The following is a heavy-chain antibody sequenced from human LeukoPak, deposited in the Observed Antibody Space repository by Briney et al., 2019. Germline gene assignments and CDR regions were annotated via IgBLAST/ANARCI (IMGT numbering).Heavy chain of an antibody. CDR2: IYYSGST. CDR1: GGSISSYY. CDR3: ARTRGYSYGFDY. D-gene: IGHD5-18*01. V-gene: IGHV4-59*08. J-gene: IGHJ4*02. Sequence: SETLSLTCTVSGGSISSYYWSWIRQPPGKGLEWIGYIYYSGSTNYNPSLKSRVTISVDTSKNQFSLKLSSVTAADTAVYYCARTRGYSYGFDYWGQGTLVTVSS.